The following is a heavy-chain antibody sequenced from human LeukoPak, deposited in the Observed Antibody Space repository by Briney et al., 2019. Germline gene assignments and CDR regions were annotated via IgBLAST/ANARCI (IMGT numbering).Heavy chain of an antibody. D-gene: IGHD3-3*02. CDR2: ISGSGGST. V-gene: IGHV3-23*01. CDR1: GFTLSTYA. CDR3: ASSEGHFLFDY. J-gene: IGHJ4*02. Sequence: TGGSLRLSCVASGFTLSTYAMSWVRQAPGKGLECVSAISGSGGSTYYADSVKGRFTISRDNSKNTLYLQMNSLRAEDTAVYYCASSEGHFLFDYWGQGTLVTVSS.